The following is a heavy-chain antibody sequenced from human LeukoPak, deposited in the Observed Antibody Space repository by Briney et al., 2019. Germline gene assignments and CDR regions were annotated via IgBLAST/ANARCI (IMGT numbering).Heavy chain of an antibody. J-gene: IGHJ4*02. CDR2: INPNSGDS. Sequence: GASVKVSCKASGYTFTGYYMHWVRQAPGQGLEWMGWINPNSGDSNYAQNFQGRVTMTSDTSITTAYMELRKLRSDDTAVYYCARGGNTFFGVVDYWGQGTRVTVSS. CDR1: GYTFTGYY. D-gene: IGHD3-3*01. CDR3: ARGGNTFFGVVDY. V-gene: IGHV1-2*02.